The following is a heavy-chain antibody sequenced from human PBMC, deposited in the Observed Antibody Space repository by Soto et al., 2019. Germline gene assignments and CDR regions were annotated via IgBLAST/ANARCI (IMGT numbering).Heavy chain of an antibody. V-gene: IGHV3-21*01. J-gene: IGHJ4*02. D-gene: IGHD6-13*01. CDR1: GFTFSSYS. CDR3: ARDLYNSSWYVNYFDY. Sequence: GGSLRLSCAASGFTFSSYSMNWVRQAPGKGLEWVSSISSSSSYIYYADSVKGRFTISRDNAKNSLYLQMNSLRAEDTAVYYCARDLYNSSWYVNYFDYWGQGTLVTVSS. CDR2: ISSSSSYI.